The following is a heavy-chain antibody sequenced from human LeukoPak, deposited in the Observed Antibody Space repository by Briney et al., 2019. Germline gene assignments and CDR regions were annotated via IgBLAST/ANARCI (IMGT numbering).Heavy chain of an antibody. CDR1: GFTFSSYA. CDR3: VKGAEAYYDSQPDY. V-gene: IGHV3-64D*09. J-gene: IGHJ4*02. D-gene: IGHD3-22*01. CDR2: ISSNGGST. Sequence: GGSLRLSCSASGFTFSSYAMHWVRQAPGKGLEYVSGISSNGGSTCYADSVKGRFTISRDNSKNTLYLQMSSLRTEDTAVYYCVKGAEAYYDSQPDYWGQGTLVTVSS.